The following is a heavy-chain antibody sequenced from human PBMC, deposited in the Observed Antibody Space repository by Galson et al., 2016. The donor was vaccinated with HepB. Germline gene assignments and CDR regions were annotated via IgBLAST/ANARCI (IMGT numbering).Heavy chain of an antibody. D-gene: IGHD3-22*01. CDR1: GSSFTSYW. J-gene: IGHJ4*02. CDR3: VRNSYDTSGSHTSDY. CDR2: INPGDSHT. V-gene: IGHV5-51*01. Sequence: QSGAEVKKPGESLRISCKGSGSSFTSYWIGWVRQMPGKGLEWMGIINPGDSHTRFTPSFQGKVTFSADRSISTAYLQWSSLKASDTAVYFCVRNSYDTSGSHTSDYWGQGTLVTVSS.